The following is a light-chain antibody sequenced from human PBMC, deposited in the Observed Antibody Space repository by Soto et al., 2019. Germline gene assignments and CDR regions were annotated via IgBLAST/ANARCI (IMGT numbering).Light chain of an antibody. CDR1: SSDVGGYNY. J-gene: IGLJ1*01. V-gene: IGLV2-11*01. Sequence: QSVLTQPRSVSGSPGQSVTISCTGTSSDVGGYNYVSWYQQYPGKAPKVMIYDVKTRPSGVPDRLSGSKSGNTASLTISGLQAEDEADYYCCSYAGDYTFVFGTGTKLTVL. CDR2: DVK. CDR3: CSYAGDYTFV.